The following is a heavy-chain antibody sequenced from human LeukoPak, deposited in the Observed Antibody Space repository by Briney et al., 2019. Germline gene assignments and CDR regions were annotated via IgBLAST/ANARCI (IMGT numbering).Heavy chain of an antibody. CDR3: ARAILDYGDYPDAFDI. J-gene: IGHJ3*02. CDR1: GGSFSGYY. D-gene: IGHD4-17*01. V-gene: IGHV4-34*01. Sequence: SETLSLTCAVYGGSFSGYYWSWIRQPPGKGLEWIGEINHSGSTNYNPSLKSRVTISVDTSKNQFSLKLSSVTAADTAVYYCARAILDYGDYPDAFDIWGQGTMVTVSS. CDR2: INHSGST.